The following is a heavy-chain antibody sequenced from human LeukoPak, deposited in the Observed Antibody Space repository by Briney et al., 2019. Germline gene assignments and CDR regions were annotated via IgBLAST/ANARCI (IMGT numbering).Heavy chain of an antibody. CDR3: ARETSSSSWTYFDY. J-gene: IGHJ4*02. D-gene: IGHD6-13*01. CDR2: ISAYNGNT. Sequence: GASVKVSCKASGYTFTSYYMHWVRQAPGQGLEWMGWISAYNGNTNYAQKLQGRVTMTTDTSTSTAYMELRSLRSDDTAVYYCARETSSSSWTYFDYWGQGTLVTVSS. V-gene: IGHV1-18*04. CDR1: GYTFTSYY.